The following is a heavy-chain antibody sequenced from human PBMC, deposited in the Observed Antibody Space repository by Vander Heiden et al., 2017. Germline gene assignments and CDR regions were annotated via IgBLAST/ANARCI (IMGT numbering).Heavy chain of an antibody. J-gene: IGHJ6*02. CDR2: ISYDGSNK. CDR3: ARATDTYYGSGSRGFYGMDV. V-gene: IGHV3-30*04. Sequence: QVQLVESGGGVVQPGRSLRLSCAASGFTFRSYAMHWVRQAPGKGLEWVAVISYDGSNKYYADSVKGRFTISRDNSKNTLYLQMNSLRAEDTAVYYCARATDTYYGSGSRGFYGMDVWGQGTTVTVSS. CDR1: GFTFRSYA. D-gene: IGHD3-10*01.